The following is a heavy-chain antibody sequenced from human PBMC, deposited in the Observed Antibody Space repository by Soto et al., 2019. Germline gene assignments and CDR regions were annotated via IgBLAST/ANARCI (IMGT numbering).Heavy chain of an antibody. CDR2: ISWNSGSI. CDR3: AKGWFGEFHPFAY. D-gene: IGHD3-10*01. Sequence: GGSLRRSFAASGFTFDDYAMHWVRQAPGKGLEWVSGISWNSGSIGYADSVKGRFTISRDNAKNSLYLQMNSLRAEDTALYYCAKGWFGEFHPFAYWGQGTLVTVSS. CDR1: GFTFDDYA. J-gene: IGHJ4*02. V-gene: IGHV3-9*01.